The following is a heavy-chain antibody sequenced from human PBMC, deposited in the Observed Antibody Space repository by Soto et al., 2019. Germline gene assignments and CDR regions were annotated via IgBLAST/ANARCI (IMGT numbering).Heavy chain of an antibody. CDR1: GFTFSSYE. D-gene: IGHD3-9*01. Sequence: PGGSLRLSCAASGFTFSSYEMNWVRQAPGKGLEWVSYISSSGSTIYYADSVKGRFTISRDNAKNSLYLQMNSLRAEDTAVYYCASALLTPGAFDIWGQGTMVTVSS. J-gene: IGHJ3*02. CDR3: ASALLTPGAFDI. CDR2: ISSSGSTI. V-gene: IGHV3-48*03.